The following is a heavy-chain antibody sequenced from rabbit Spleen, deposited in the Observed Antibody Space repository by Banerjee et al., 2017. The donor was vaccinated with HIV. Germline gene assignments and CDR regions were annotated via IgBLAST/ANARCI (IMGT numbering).Heavy chain of an antibody. Sequence: QSLEESGGDLVKPGASLTLTCTASGFSFSSSDYMCWVRQAPGKGLEWISCIAGSSSGFTYSATWAKGRFTCSKTSSTTVTLQMTSLTVADTAAYFCARGSATMTMVITGYSFNLWGPGTLVTVS. CDR2: IAGSSSGFT. CDR1: GFSFSSSDY. J-gene: IGHJ4*01. V-gene: IGHV1S40*01. D-gene: IGHD2-1*01. CDR3: ARGSATMTMVITGYSFNL.